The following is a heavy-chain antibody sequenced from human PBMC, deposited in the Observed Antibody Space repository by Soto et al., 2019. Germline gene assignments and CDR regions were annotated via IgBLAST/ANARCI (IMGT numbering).Heavy chain of an antibody. Sequence: QVQLVQSGAEVKKPGSSVKVSCKASGGTFSSYAISWVRQAPGQGLEWMGGIIPIFGTANYAQKFQGRVTITADEPTSTAYRELSSLRSEDTAVYYCAREGDSSGWPDGGDYWGQGTLVTVSS. CDR3: AREGDSSGWPDGGDY. V-gene: IGHV1-69*12. CDR1: GGTFSSYA. D-gene: IGHD6-19*01. J-gene: IGHJ4*02. CDR2: IIPIFGTA.